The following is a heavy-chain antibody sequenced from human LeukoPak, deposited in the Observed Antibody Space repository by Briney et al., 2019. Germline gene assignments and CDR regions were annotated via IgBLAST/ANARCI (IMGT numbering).Heavy chain of an antibody. CDR2: ISSSESYI. Sequence: PGGSLRLSCAASGFTFSSYNMNWVRQAPGKGLEWVSAISSSESYIYYADSVKGRFTFSRDNAKNSLYLQMNSLRDEDTGSYYCAKCRDTSCNDAFDVWGQGTTVTVSS. V-gene: IGHV3-21*01. J-gene: IGHJ3*01. CDR1: GFTFSSYN. D-gene: IGHD2-2*01. CDR3: AKCRDTSCNDAFDV.